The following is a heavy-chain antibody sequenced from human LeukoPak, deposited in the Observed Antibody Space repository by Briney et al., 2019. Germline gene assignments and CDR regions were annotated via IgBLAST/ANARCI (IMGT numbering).Heavy chain of an antibody. D-gene: IGHD2/OR15-2a*01. J-gene: IGHJ4*02. Sequence: PGGSLRLSCAASGFTFSNYAMHWVRQAPGKGLEYVSAITTNGGSTYYANSVRGRFTISRDNSKNTLYLQMGSPRAEDMAVYYCARGWVLWDYWGQGTLVTVSS. CDR3: ARGWVLWDY. CDR2: ITTNGGST. CDR1: GFTFSNYA. V-gene: IGHV3-64*01.